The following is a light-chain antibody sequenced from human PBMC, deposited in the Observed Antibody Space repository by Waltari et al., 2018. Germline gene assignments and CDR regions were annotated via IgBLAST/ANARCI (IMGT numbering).Light chain of an antibody. J-gene: IGKJ5*01. V-gene: IGKV1-5*03. Sequence: DIQMTQSPSTLSASVGDRVTISCRASQSIGNLLAWYQQKPGKAPKLLIYKASSLESGVPSRFSGSGSGSEFTLTISSLQPDDFATFYCQQYNSFPTFGQGTRL. CDR2: KAS. CDR1: QSIGNL. CDR3: QQYNSFPT.